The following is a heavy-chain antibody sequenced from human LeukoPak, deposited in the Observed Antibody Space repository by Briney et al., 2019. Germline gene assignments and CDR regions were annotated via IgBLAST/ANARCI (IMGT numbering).Heavy chain of an antibody. Sequence: SETLSLTCSVAGGSISTYYWNWIRQTPGKGLEWIGHISNGNTDYNPSLKSRVTISVDTPKNQFSLELTSVTAADTAVYYCARLSSVTYCSGGSCSRGGYDYWGQGTLVTVPS. V-gene: IGHV4-4*08. CDR1: GGSISTYY. CDR3: ARLSSVTYCSGGSCSRGGYDY. J-gene: IGHJ4*02. CDR2: ISNGNT. D-gene: IGHD2-15*01.